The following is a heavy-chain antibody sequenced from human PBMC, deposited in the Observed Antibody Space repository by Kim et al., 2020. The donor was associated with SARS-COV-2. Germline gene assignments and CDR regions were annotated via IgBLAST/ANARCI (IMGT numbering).Heavy chain of an antibody. CDR1: GGSISSGGYY. D-gene: IGHD3-10*01. CDR3: ARVGTSGISYY. CDR2: IYYSGST. Sequence: SETLSLTCTVSGGSISSGGYYWSWIRQHPGKGLEWIGYIYYSGSTYYNPSLKSRVTISVDTSKNQFSLKLSSVTAADTAVYYCARVGTSGISYYWGQGTLVTVSS. V-gene: IGHV4-31*03. J-gene: IGHJ4*02.